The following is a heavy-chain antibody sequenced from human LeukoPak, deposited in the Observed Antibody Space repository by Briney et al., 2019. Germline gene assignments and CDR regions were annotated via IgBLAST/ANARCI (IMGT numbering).Heavy chain of an antibody. CDR3: ARGALRDFDY. J-gene: IGHJ4*02. V-gene: IGHV4-59*08. CDR1: GGSISSYY. D-gene: IGHD4/OR15-4a*01. Sequence: SETLSLTCTVSGGSISSYYWIWIRQPPGKGLEWIGYIYYSGSTNYNPSLKSRVTISVDTSKNQFSLKLSSVTAADTAVYYCARGALRDFDYWGQGTLVTVSP. CDR2: IYYSGST.